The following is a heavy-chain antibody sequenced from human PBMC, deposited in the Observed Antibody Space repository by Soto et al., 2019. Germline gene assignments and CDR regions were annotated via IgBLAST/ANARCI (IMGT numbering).Heavy chain of an antibody. CDR3: ARANYYSDTGGSHPLDY. J-gene: IGHJ4*02. CDR2: IYYSGSS. CDR1: EDSTRSGNYY. Sequence: TSETLSLTCTVSEDSTRSGNYYWRWIRQFPEKGLEWIGYIYYSGSSNYNPSLKSRVSISVDTSKNQFSLKLRSVTAADTAVYYCARANYYSDTGGSHPLDYWGQGTLVTVSS. V-gene: IGHV4-30-4*01. D-gene: IGHD3-22*01.